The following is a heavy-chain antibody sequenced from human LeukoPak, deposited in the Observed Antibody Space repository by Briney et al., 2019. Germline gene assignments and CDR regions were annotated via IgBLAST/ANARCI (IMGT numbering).Heavy chain of an antibody. V-gene: IGHV1-18*01. J-gene: IGHJ3*02. CDR3: ARELTYYYDSSGYWSSFDI. CDR1: GYTFTSYG. CDR2: ISPYNGNT. D-gene: IGHD3-22*01. Sequence: ASVKVSCKASGYTFTSYGISWVRQAPGQGLEWMGWISPYNGNTHYAQKLQGRVTMTTGTSTSTAYMELRSLRSDDTAVYYCARELTYYYDSSGYWSSFDIWGQGTMVTVSS.